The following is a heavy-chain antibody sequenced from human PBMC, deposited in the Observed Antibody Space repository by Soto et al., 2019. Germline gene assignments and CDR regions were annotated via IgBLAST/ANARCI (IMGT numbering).Heavy chain of an antibody. V-gene: IGHV3-23*01. D-gene: IGHD6-19*01. CDR1: GFIFSNHA. CDR2: ISAGGNLI. J-gene: IGHJ3*02. Sequence: PGGSLRLSCAASGFIFSNHAMSWVRQVPGKGLEWVSGISAGGNLIYYADSVRGRFTMSRDDSKNMLYLQMNSLRAEDTAVYYCATIAVPPAFDIWGQGTMVTVSS. CDR3: ATIAVPPAFDI.